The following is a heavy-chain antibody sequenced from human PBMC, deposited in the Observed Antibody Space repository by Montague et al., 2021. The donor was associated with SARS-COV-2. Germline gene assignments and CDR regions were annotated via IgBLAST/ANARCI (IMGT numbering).Heavy chain of an antibody. Sequence: CAISGDSVSSNSATWNWVRQSPSRGLEWLGRTYYRSKWYNNYAVSVRGRVTINPDTSRSQFSLQLNSVTPEDTATYYCTSGREGNYNVMDVWGQGTTVTVSS. CDR2: TYYRSKWYN. CDR3: TSGREGNYNVMDV. V-gene: IGHV6-1*01. J-gene: IGHJ6*02. CDR1: GDSVSSNSAT. D-gene: IGHD1-1*01.